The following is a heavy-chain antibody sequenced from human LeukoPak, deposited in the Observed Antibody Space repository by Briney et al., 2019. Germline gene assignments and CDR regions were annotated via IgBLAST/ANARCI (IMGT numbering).Heavy chain of an antibody. CDR1: GLTVGFKC. V-gene: IGHV3-66*01. D-gene: IGHD5-12*01. Sequence: GGSLRLSCAASGLTVGFKCMSWVRQAPGKGLEWVSIIYSGGSPYYADSVKGRFTVSRGTSKNTLYLQMNSLRAEDTAVYYCATRPDGNDVPYFDYWGQGTLVTVSS. J-gene: IGHJ4*02. CDR2: IYSGGSP. CDR3: ATRPDGNDVPYFDY.